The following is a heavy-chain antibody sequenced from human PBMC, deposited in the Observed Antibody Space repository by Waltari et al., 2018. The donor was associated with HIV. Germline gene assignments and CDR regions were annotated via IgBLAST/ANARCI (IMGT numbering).Heavy chain of an antibody. CDR1: GSPLSGSS. Sequence: EVQLVESGGGLVQPGGSLRLSCPAPGSPLSGSSMRWVRQATGKGLEWLSYITSSGSIILYADSVKGRFTISRDNAKNSLYLQMNSLRDEDTAVYYCARSKSYGMDVWGQGTTVTVSS. CDR3: ARSKSYGMDV. V-gene: IGHV3-48*02. CDR2: ITSSGSII. J-gene: IGHJ6*02.